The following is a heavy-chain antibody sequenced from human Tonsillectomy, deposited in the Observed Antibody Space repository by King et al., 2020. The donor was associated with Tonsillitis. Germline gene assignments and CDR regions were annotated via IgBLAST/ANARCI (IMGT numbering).Heavy chain of an antibody. J-gene: IGHJ4*02. D-gene: IGHD4-17*01. CDR2: IRSKTNSYAP. Sequence: VQLVESGGGLVQPGGSLKLSCAASGFTFSGSAMHWVRQASGKGLEWVGRIRSKTNSYAPAYAASVKGRFTISRDDSKNTAYLQMNSLKTEDTAVYYCTRVTDGDLYYWGQGTLVTVSS. CDR1: GFTFSGSA. V-gene: IGHV3-73*01. CDR3: TRVTDGDLYY.